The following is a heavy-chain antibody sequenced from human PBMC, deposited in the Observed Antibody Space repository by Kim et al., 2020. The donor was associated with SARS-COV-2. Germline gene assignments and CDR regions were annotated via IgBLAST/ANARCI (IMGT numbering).Heavy chain of an antibody. Sequence: SETLSLTCTVSGGSVSSGSYYWSWLRQPPGKGLEWIGYIDYRVSTNYNSSLKSRVTISVDTSKNQFSLKLSSVTAADTAVYYCARDNVDTAMVTRPYYYGMDVWGQGATVTVSS. CDR1: GGSVSSGSYY. CDR3: ARDNVDTAMVTRPYYYGMDV. J-gene: IGHJ6*02. CDR2: IDYRVST. V-gene: IGHV4-61*01. D-gene: IGHD5-18*01.